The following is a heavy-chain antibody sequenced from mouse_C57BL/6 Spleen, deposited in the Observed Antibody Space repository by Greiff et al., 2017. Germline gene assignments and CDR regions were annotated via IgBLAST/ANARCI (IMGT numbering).Heavy chain of an antibody. V-gene: IGHV1-69*01. CDR3: AKLTGSWFAY. CDR1: GYTFTSYW. Sequence: QVQLQQPGAELVMPGASVKLSCKASGYTFTSYWMHWVKQRPGQGLEWIGEIDPSDSYTNYNQKFKGKSTLTVDKSSSTAYMQISSLTSEDSAVYYCAKLTGSWFAYWGQGTLVTVSA. CDR2: IDPSDSYT. D-gene: IGHD4-1*01. J-gene: IGHJ3*01.